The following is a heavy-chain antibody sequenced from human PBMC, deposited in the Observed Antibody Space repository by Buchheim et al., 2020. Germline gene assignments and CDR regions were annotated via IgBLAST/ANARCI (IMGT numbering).Heavy chain of an antibody. Sequence: QQQLQESGPGLVKPSETLSLTCTVSGGSISSYYWSWIRQPPGKGLEWIGYIYYSGSTNYNPSLKSRVTISVDTSKNQFSLKLSSVTAADTAVYYCARDRHVDTAIPPTLDYWGQGTL. CDR1: GGSISSYY. CDR3: ARDRHVDTAIPPTLDY. CDR2: IYYSGST. V-gene: IGHV4-59*12. J-gene: IGHJ4*02. D-gene: IGHD5-18*01.